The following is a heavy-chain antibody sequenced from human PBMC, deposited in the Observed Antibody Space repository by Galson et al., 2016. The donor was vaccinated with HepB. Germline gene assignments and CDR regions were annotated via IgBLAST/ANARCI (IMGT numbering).Heavy chain of an antibody. V-gene: IGHV3-21*01. J-gene: IGHJ4*02. CDR1: GFTLSSFS. CDR3: ARAKESGSNSVGY. D-gene: IGHD4-23*01. CDR2: ISSSSTYI. Sequence: SLRLSCAASGFTLSSFSMNWVRQAPGKGLEWVSSISSSSTYIYYADSVKGRFTISRDNAKNSLYLQMNSLRAEDTAVYYCARAKESGSNSVGYWGQGTLVTVSS.